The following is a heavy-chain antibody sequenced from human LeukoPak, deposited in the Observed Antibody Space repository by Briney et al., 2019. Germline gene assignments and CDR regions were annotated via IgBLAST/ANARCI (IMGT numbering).Heavy chain of an antibody. CDR3: AREPLWHFDL. V-gene: IGHV4-34*01. CDR2: INHSGST. Sequence: SETLSLTCAVYGGSFSGYYWSWIRQPPGKGLEWIGEINHSGSTNYNPSLKSRVTISVDTSKNQFSLKLSSVTAADTAVYYCAREPLWHFDLWGRGTLVTVSS. J-gene: IGHJ2*01. CDR1: GGSFSGYY.